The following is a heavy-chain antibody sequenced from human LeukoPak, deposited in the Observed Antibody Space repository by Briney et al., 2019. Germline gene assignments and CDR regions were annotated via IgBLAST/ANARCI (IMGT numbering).Heavy chain of an antibody. V-gene: IGHV3-23*01. Sequence: GGSLRLSCAASGFTFSTYGMSWVRQAPGKGLEWVSTISGSGGTTYYADSVKGRFTISRDNSKSTLYLQMNSLRAEDTAVYYCAKKGYYDGSGYYMYYFDHWGQGTLVTVSS. CDR1: GFTFSTYG. CDR3: AKKGYYDGSGYYMYYFDH. J-gene: IGHJ4*02. CDR2: ISGSGGTT. D-gene: IGHD3-22*01.